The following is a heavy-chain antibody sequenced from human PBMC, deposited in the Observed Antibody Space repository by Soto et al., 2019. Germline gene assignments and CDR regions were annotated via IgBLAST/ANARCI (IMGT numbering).Heavy chain of an antibody. Sequence: ASVKVSCKASGYTFTSYYIHWVRQAPGQGLEWVGLINPSGASTTYAQKFQGRVTMTRDTSTSTVYMELSSLRSEDTAVYFCARDAQIGHGYSAYHTYWGQGTLVTVSS. CDR3: ARDAQIGHGYSAYHTY. CDR1: GYTFTSYY. D-gene: IGHD5-12*01. V-gene: IGHV1-46*01. CDR2: INPSGAST. J-gene: IGHJ4*02.